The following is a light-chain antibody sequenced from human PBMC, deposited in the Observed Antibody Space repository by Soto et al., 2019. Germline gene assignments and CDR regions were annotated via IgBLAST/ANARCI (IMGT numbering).Light chain of an antibody. V-gene: IGKV1-5*03. CDR3: QQYNSYSVT. CDR1: QSISSW. Sequence: DIQMTQSPSTLSASVGDRVTITCRASQSISSWLAWYQQKPGKAPKLLIYKASSLESGVPSGFSGSGSGTEFTLTISSLQPDDFATYYCQQYNSYSVTFGQGTKVDIK. CDR2: KAS. J-gene: IGKJ1*01.